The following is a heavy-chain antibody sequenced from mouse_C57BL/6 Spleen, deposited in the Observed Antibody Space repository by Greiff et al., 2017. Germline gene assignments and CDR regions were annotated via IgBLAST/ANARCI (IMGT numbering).Heavy chain of an antibody. Sequence: EVKLMESGGGLVKPGGSLKLSCAASGFTFSDYGMHWVRQAPEKGLEWVAYISSGSSTIYYADTVKGRFTISRDNAKNTLFLQMTSLRSEDTAMYYCARHLHAMDYWGQGTSVTVSS. J-gene: IGHJ4*01. V-gene: IGHV5-17*01. CDR1: GFTFSDYG. CDR3: ARHLHAMDY. CDR2: ISSGSSTI.